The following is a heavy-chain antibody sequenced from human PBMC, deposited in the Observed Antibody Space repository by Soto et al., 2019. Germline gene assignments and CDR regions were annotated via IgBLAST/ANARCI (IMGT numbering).Heavy chain of an antibody. CDR3: ATLYGDYVSY. Sequence: PSETLSLTCTVSGGSISSSGYYWGWIRQPPGKGLEWIGSIYYSGSTYYNPSLKSRVTISVDTSKNQFSLKLSSVTAADTAVYYCATLYGDYVSYWGQGTLVTVS. J-gene: IGHJ4*02. CDR1: GGSISSSGYY. CDR2: IYYSGST. V-gene: IGHV4-39*01. D-gene: IGHD4-17*01.